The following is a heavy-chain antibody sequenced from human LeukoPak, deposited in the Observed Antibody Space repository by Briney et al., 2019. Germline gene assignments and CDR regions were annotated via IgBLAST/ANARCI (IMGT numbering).Heavy chain of an antibody. CDR2: ISNSGTSM. V-gene: IGHV3-11*04. Sequence: PGGSLRLSCAASGFTFSDNYMTWIRQAPGKGLEWVSYISNSGTSMNYADSVKGRFTISRDNAKNSLYLQMNSLRAEDTAVYYCASGYCSGGSCYPFDYWGQGTLVTVSS. CDR3: ASGYCSGGSCYPFDY. CDR1: GFTFSDNY. D-gene: IGHD2-15*01. J-gene: IGHJ4*02.